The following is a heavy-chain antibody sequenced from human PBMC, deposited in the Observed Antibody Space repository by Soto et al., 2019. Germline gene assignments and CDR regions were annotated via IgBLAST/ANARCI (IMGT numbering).Heavy chain of an antibody. Sequence: QVQLVESGGGVVQPGRSLRLSCAASGFTFSSYGMHWVRQAPGTGLEWVADIWYDGSNKYYADSVKGRVTISTDNSKNTLYLQMTGLRAEDTAVYYCARDLQDIVVVISSWDYYYGMDVWGQGTTVTVSS. D-gene: IGHD2-15*01. CDR2: IWYDGSNK. CDR1: GFTFSSYG. J-gene: IGHJ6*02. V-gene: IGHV3-33*01. CDR3: ARDLQDIVVVISSWDYYYGMDV.